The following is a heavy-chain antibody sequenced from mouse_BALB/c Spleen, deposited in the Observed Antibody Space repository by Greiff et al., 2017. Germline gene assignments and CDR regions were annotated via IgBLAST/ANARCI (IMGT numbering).Heavy chain of an antibody. CDR1: GYTFSSYW. Sequence: QVQLKESGAELMKPGASVKISCKATGYTFSSYWIEWVKQRPGHGLEWIGEILPGSGSTNYNEKFKGKATFTADTSSNTAYMQLSSLTSEDSAVYYCARVNGDYYAMDYWGQGTSVTVSS. CDR2: ILPGSGST. CDR3: ARVNGDYYAMDY. J-gene: IGHJ4*01. V-gene: IGHV1-9*01.